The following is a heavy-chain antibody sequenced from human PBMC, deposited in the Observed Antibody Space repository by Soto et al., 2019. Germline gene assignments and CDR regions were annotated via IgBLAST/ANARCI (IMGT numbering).Heavy chain of an antibody. D-gene: IGHD1-26*01. CDR1: GGTFSSYA. CDR2: IIPIFGTA. CDR3: ARDKVGSTRNFPFDY. Sequence: QVQLVQSGAEVKKPGSSVKVSCKASGGTFSSYAISWVRQAPGQGLEWMGGIIPIFGTANYEQKFQGRVTITADESKSTAYMELSSLRSEDTAVYYCARDKVGSTRNFPFDYWGQGTLVTVSS. J-gene: IGHJ4*02. V-gene: IGHV1-69*01.